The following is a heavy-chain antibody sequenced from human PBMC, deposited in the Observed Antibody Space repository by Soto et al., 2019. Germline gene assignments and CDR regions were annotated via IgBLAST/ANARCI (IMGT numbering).Heavy chain of an antibody. CDR3: ARDFAGLPYPYSMDV. J-gene: IGHJ6*02. V-gene: IGHV4-31*03. D-gene: IGHD3-9*01. CDR2: IYYSGST. CDR1: GGSISSGGYY. Sequence: QVQLQESGPGLVKPSQTLSLTCTVSGGSISSGGYYWSWIRQHPGKGLEWIGYIYYSGSTYYNPSLKSRVTISVDTSKNQFSLKLSSVTAADTAVYYCARDFAGLPYPYSMDVWGQGTTVTVSS.